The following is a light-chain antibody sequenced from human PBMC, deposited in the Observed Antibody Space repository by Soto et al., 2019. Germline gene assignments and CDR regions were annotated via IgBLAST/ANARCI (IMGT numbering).Light chain of an antibody. CDR1: QSVSIN. V-gene: IGKV3-15*01. CDR2: GAS. J-gene: IGKJ4*01. CDR3: QQYNNYLT. Sequence: EIVMTQSPATLSVSPGERATLSCRASQSVSINLAWYQQKPGQAPRLLIYGASTRATGIPARFSGSGSGTEFTLTISSLQSEDFAVYYCQQYNNYLTFGGGTKVEIK.